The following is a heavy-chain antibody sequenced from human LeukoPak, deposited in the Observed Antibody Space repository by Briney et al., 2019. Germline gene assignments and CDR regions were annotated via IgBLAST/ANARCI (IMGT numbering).Heavy chain of an antibody. D-gene: IGHD3-3*01. Sequence: PGGSLRLSCAASGFTFSSYAMTWVHQTPGMGLEWVSAISGGGDSTYYADSVKGRFTISRDNSNNTLYLQTNSLRAEDTAIYYCAKVSPTILYDSRGWFDPWGQGTLVTVSS. CDR3: AKVSPTILYDSRGWFDP. V-gene: IGHV3-23*01. J-gene: IGHJ5*02. CDR2: ISGGGDST. CDR1: GFTFSSYA.